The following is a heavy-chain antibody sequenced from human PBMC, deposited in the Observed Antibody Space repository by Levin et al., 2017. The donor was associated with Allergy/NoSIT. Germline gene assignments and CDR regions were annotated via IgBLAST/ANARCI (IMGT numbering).Heavy chain of an antibody. Sequence: GVSLRLSCAASRFPFSNYWMTWVRQAPGKGLEWVANIKQDGSEKYYVDSVKGRFTISRDNAKNSVFLQMNSLRAEDTAVYYCAREGRHSSSHFDYWGQGTLVTVSS. V-gene: IGHV3-7*01. CDR2: IKQDGSEK. CDR1: RFPFSNYW. J-gene: IGHJ4*02. CDR3: AREGRHSSSHFDY. D-gene: IGHD6-6*01.